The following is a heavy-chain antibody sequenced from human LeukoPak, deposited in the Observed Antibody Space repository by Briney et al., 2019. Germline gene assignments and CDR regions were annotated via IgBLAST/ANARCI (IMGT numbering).Heavy chain of an antibody. J-gene: IGHJ4*02. CDR2: INPSSGST. Sequence: EASVKVSCKPSGYTFTTYYMHWVRQAPGQGLEWMGIINPSSGSTTYAQSFQGRVTMTRDTSTTTVYMELSSLRSEDTAVYYCARGRIPATRSYFDYWGQGTLVTVSS. V-gene: IGHV1-46*01. CDR3: ARGRIPATRSYFDY. D-gene: IGHD6-13*01. CDR1: GYTFTTYY.